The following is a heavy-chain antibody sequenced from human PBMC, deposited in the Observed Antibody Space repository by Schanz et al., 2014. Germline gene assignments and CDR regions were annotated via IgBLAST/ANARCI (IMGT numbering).Heavy chain of an antibody. CDR3: ARGRRYCSGGGCHYPYNYYGMDV. Sequence: QVQLQQWGAGRLRPAETLSLTCAVYGGSVSGYFWTWIRQSPRKGLEWIGEINYSGSAHYNPSLTSRLTISMDASKSQLSLKMKSVSAADTAVYYCARGRRYCSGGGCHYPYNYYGMDVWGQGTTVTVSS. CDR1: GGSVSGYF. V-gene: IGHV4-34*01. J-gene: IGHJ6*02. CDR2: INYSGSA. D-gene: IGHD2-15*01.